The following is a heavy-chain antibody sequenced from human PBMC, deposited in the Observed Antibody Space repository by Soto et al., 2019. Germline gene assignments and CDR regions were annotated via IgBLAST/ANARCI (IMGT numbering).Heavy chain of an antibody. CDR3: AKVSGILTGYYYLDY. CDR2: ISGSGGST. D-gene: IGHD3-9*01. Sequence: EVQLLESGGGVVQPGGSLRLSCAAYGYTFSSDAMSWVRQAPGKVLEGALAISGSGGSTYYADSVKGRFTITRDNSKNTLYLKMISLRAEDTAVYYCAKVSGILTGYYYLDYWGQGTLVTVST. V-gene: IGHV3-23*01. J-gene: IGHJ4*02. CDR1: GYTFSSDA.